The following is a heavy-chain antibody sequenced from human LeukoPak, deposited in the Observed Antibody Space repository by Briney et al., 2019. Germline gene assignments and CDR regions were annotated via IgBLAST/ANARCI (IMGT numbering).Heavy chain of an antibody. J-gene: IGHJ3*02. CDR1: GGSISSYY. V-gene: IGHV4-59*01. CDR3: AAASSTQYGGHPLSIVGAMNRAFDI. Sequence: KPSETLSLTCTVSGGSISSYYWSWIRQPPGKGLEWIGYIYYSGSTNYNPSLKSRVTISVDTSKNQFSLKLSSVTAADTAVYYCAAASSTQYGGHPLSIVGAMNRAFDIWGQGTMVTVSS. D-gene: IGHD1-26*01. CDR2: IYYSGST.